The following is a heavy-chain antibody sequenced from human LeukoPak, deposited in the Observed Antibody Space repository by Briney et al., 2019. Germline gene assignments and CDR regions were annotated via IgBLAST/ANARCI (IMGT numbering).Heavy chain of an antibody. CDR3: VYLRYSSSWSGTNYSGMDV. Sequence: SVKVSCKASGYTFTGYYMHWVRQAPGQGLEWMGWINPNSGDTNYAQQFQGRVTMTRDTSISTAYMDLSRLRSEDTAVYYCVYLRYSSSWSGTNYSGMDVWGQGTTVTVSS. CDR2: INPNSGDT. J-gene: IGHJ6*02. V-gene: IGHV1-2*02. CDR1: GYTFTGYY. D-gene: IGHD6-13*01.